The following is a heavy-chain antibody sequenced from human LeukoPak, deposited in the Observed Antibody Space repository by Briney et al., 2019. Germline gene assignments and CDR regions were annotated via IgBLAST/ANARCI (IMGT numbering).Heavy chain of an antibody. CDR2: VHLSGRT. J-gene: IGHJ4*02. CDR3: AREGGPYRPLDY. V-gene: IGHV4-4*02. Sequence: SGTLSLTCGVSGGSISTTNWWTWVSQPPGEGLEWIGEVHLSGRTHYNPSLESRVTMSVDMSENHISLRLTSVTAADTAVYYCAREGGPYRPLDYSGQGTLVTVSS. CDR1: GGSISTTNW.